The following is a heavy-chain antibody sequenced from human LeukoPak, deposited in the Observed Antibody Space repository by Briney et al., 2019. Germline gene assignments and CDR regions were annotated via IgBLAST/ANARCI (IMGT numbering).Heavy chain of an antibody. Sequence: SETLSLTCTVSGGSISSYYWSWIRQPPGKGLEWIGYFYYSGSTNYNPPPKSRITIPLNPSKNQFSLKLSSATAADTAVYYWARSSLLLWFGESVGAFGSWGQGTMVTVS. J-gene: IGHJ3*02. CDR2: FYYSGST. CDR1: GGSISSYY. CDR3: ARSSLLLWFGESVGAFGS. D-gene: IGHD3-10*01. V-gene: IGHV4-59*08.